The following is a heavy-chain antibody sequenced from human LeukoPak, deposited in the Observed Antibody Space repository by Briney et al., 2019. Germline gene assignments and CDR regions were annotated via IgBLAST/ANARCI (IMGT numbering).Heavy chain of an antibody. Sequence: GGSLRLSCAASGFTFSSYSMNWVRQAPGKGLEWVSSISGSGGSTFYADSVKGRFTISRDNSKNTLYLQLNGLRTEDTALYYCAKDRLLNCRGDCYIFDYWGQATLVTVSS. D-gene: IGHD2-21*02. CDR2: ISGSGGST. CDR1: GFTFSSYS. J-gene: IGHJ4*02. V-gene: IGHV3-23*01. CDR3: AKDRLLNCRGDCYIFDY.